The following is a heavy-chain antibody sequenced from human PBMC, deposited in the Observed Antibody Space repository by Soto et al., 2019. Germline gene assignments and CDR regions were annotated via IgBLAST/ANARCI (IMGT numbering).Heavy chain of an antibody. Sequence: ASVKVSCKASVYTFTSYDINWVRQATGQGLEWRGWMKPNSGNTGNAQKFQGRVTMTRNTTISTAYMELSSLRSEDTAVYYCARGLSKSFYRQSSGAFDIWGQGTMVTVSS. CDR1: VYTFTSYD. J-gene: IGHJ3*02. CDR3: ARGLSKSFYRQSSGAFDI. CDR2: MKPNSGNT. V-gene: IGHV1-8*01. D-gene: IGHD3-16*02.